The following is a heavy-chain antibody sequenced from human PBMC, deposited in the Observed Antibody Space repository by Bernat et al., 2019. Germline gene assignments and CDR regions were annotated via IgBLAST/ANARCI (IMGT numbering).Heavy chain of an antibody. D-gene: IGHD6-13*01. CDR1: GFTFSSYG. V-gene: IGHV3-30*18. J-gene: IGHJ4*02. Sequence: QVQLVESGGGVVQPGRSLRLSCAASGFTFSSYGMHWVRQAPGKGLEWVAVISYDGSNKYYAESVKGRFTISRDNSKNTLYLQMNSLRAEDTAVYYCAKDRSSSWSIDYWGQGTLVTVSS. CDR3: AKDRSSSWSIDY. CDR2: ISYDGSNK.